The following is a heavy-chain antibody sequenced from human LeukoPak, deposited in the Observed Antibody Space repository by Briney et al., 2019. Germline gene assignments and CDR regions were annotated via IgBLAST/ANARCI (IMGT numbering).Heavy chain of an antibody. CDR1: GFTVSSNS. CDR3: ARASTDSSGWYGHYFDY. V-gene: IGHV3-66*01. Sequence: GGSLRLSCTVSGFTVSSNSMSWVRQAPGKGLEWVSFIYSSVTHYSDSVKGRFTISRDNSKNTLYLQMNSLRAEDTAVYYCARASTDSSGWYGHYFDYWGQGTLVTVSS. J-gene: IGHJ4*02. CDR2: IYSSVT. D-gene: IGHD6-19*01.